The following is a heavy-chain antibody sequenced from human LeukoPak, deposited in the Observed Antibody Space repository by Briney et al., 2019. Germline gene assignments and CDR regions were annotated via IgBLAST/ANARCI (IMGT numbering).Heavy chain of an antibody. CDR2: IGGSGVT. CDR3: AKARGHPCPSYYFDY. Sequence: QPGGSLRLSCAASGFTFGTYAMNWVRQAPGKGLEWVSGIGGSGVTYYADSVKGRFTMSRDNSQNTLFLQMNSLRVEDTAVYYCAKARGHPCPSYYFDYWGQGTLVTVSS. V-gene: IGHV3-23*01. CDR1: GFTFGTYA. J-gene: IGHJ4*02.